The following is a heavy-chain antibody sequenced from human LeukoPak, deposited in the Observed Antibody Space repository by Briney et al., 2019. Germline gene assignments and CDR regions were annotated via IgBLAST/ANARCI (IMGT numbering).Heavy chain of an antibody. D-gene: IGHD3-10*01. V-gene: IGHV4-39*07. Sequence: SETLSLTCTVSGGSISSSSYYWGWIRQPPGKGLEWIGSIYYSGSTYYNPSLKSRVTISVDTSKNQFSLKLSSVTAADTAVYYCARVSYYGSGRYFDYWGQGTLVTVSS. CDR2: IYYSGST. J-gene: IGHJ4*02. CDR1: GGSISSSSYY. CDR3: ARVSYYGSGRYFDY.